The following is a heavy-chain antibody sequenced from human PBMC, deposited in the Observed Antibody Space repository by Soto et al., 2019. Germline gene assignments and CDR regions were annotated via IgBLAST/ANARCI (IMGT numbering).Heavy chain of an antibody. J-gene: IGHJ5*02. CDR2: IIPIFGTA. CDR1: GGTFSSYA. V-gene: IGHV1-69*01. D-gene: IGHD3-22*01. CDR3: ARDRGPSSGYYPYWFDP. Sequence: ARGGTFSSYAINWVRQATGQGLEWMGGIIPIFGTANHAQRFQGRVTITADESTSTAYMELSSLRSEDTAVYYCARDRGPSSGYYPYWFDPWGQGTLVTVSS.